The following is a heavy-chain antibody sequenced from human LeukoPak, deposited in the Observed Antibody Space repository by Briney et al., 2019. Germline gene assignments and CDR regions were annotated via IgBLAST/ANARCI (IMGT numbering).Heavy chain of an antibody. Sequence: SQTLSLTCTVPGGSISSGSYYWSWIRQPAGKGLEWIGRIYTSGSTNYNPSLKSRVTISVDTSKNQFSLKLSSVTAADTAVYYCARSKYYYDSSPPDYWGQGTLVTVSS. CDR2: IYTSGST. J-gene: IGHJ4*02. D-gene: IGHD3-22*01. CDR1: GGSISSGSYY. V-gene: IGHV4-61*02. CDR3: ARSKYYYDSSPPDY.